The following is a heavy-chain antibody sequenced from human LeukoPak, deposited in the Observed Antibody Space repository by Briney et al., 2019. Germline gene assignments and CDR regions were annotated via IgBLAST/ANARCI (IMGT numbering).Heavy chain of an antibody. CDR3: AKDRRIVVVITPPRGWFGP. J-gene: IGHJ5*02. V-gene: IGHV3-23*01. CDR1: GFTFSSYA. CDR2: ISGRGGST. D-gene: IGHD3-22*01. Sequence: PGGSLRLSCAASGFTFSSYAMSWARQAPGKGLEWDSSISGRGGSTYYADSVKGRFTISRDNSKNTLYLQMNSLRAEDTAVYCCAKDRRIVVVITPPRGWFGPWGQGTLVTVSS.